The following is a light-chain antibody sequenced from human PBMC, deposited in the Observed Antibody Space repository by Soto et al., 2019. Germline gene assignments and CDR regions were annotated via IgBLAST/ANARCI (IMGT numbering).Light chain of an antibody. V-gene: IGKV3-20*01. Sequence: EIVLTQSPGTLSLSPGERATLSCRASQSINSRYLAWYQQKPAQAPRLLIYGASSRATGIPDRFSGSGSGTDVTLTISRLEPEDFAVYYCQQFGNSPGFTSGRGTIVDIK. CDR1: QSINSRY. J-gene: IGKJ3*01. CDR3: QQFGNSPGFT. CDR2: GAS.